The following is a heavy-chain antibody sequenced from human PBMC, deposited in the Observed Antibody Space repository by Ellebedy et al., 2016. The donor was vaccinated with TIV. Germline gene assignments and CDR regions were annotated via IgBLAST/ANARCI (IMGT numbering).Heavy chain of an antibody. D-gene: IGHD6-13*01. V-gene: IGHV4-59*08. CDR2: IYYSGST. J-gene: IGHJ6*02. Sequence: SETLSLTCTVSGGSISSYYWSWIRQPPGKGLEWIGYIYYSGSTNYNPSLKSRVTISVDTSKNQFSLKLSSVTAADTAVYYCARRLPGSAAGHYYYGMDVWGQGTTVTVSS. CDR1: GGSISSYY. CDR3: ARRLPGSAAGHYYYGMDV.